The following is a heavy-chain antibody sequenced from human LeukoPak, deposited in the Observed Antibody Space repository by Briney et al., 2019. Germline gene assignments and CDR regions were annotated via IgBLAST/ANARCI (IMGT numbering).Heavy chain of an antibody. V-gene: IGHV4-38-2*01. Sequence: KPSETLSLTCAVSGYSISSGYYWGWIRQPPGKGLDWIGSIFHSGTTYYNPSLKSRATISVDTSKNQFSLKLTSVTAADTAVYYCARHSNSATSSGWYEAPYYFDYWGQGTLVTVSS. CDR1: GYSISSGYY. CDR2: IFHSGTT. CDR3: ARHSNSATSSGWYEAPYYFDY. D-gene: IGHD6-19*01. J-gene: IGHJ4*02.